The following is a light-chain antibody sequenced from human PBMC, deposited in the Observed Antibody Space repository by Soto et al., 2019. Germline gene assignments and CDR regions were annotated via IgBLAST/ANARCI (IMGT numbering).Light chain of an antibody. CDR3: QQFGSSSWT. CDR2: GAS. J-gene: IGKJ1*01. V-gene: IGKV3-20*01. CDR1: QSVSSSY. Sequence: ESVLTQSPGTLSLSPGEKATLSCRASQSVSSSYLAWYQQKPGQAPRLLIYGASSRATGIPDRFSGSGSGTDFTLTVSRLEPEDFAVYYCQQFGSSSWTFCQGTKV.